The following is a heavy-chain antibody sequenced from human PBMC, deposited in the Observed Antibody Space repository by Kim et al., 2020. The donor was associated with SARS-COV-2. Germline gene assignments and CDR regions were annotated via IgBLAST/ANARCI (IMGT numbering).Heavy chain of an antibody. V-gene: IGHV4-39*01. J-gene: IGHJ2*01. CDR1: GGSISSSSYY. Sequence: SETLSLTCTVSGGSISSSSYYWGWIRQPPGKGLEWIGSIYYSGSTYYNPSLKSRVTISVDTSKNQFSLKLSSVTAADTAVYYCARPNRGVIVGWYFDLWGRGTLVTVSS. CDR2: IYYSGST. CDR3: ARPNRGVIVGWYFDL. D-gene: IGHD3-16*02.